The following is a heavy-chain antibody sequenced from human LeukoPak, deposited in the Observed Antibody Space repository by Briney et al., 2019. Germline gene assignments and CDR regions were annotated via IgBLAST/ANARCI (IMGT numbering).Heavy chain of an antibody. CDR1: GFTFTNYW. Sequence: GGSLRLSCAASGFTFTNYWMSWVRQAPGKGLEWVAVISYDGSNKYYADSVKGRFTISRDNSKNTLYLQMNSLRAEDTAVYYCAKEYSSSSRPEWGQGTLVTVSS. CDR2: ISYDGSNK. CDR3: AKEYSSSSRPE. D-gene: IGHD6-6*01. V-gene: IGHV3-30*18. J-gene: IGHJ4*02.